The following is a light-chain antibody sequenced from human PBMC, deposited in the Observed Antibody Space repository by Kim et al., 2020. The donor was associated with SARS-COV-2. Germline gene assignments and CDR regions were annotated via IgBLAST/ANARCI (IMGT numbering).Light chain of an antibody. CDR1: QDISNY. V-gene: IGKV1-27*01. Sequence: DIQMTQSPSSLSASVGDRVTITCRASQDISNYLAWYQQKPGKVPQLLIFPASTLQSGVPSRFSGSGSGTDFTLTISSLQPEDVATYYCQKFNSAHFTFGPGTKVDIK. J-gene: IGKJ3*01. CDR3: QKFNSAHFT. CDR2: PAS.